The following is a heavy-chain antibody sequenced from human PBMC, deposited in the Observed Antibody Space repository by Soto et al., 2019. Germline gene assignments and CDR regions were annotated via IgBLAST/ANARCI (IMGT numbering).Heavy chain of an antibody. J-gene: IGHJ3*02. CDR1: GFTFSTYP. CDR2: ISSYSTLI. Sequence: GGSLRLSCAASGFTFSTYPMNWVRQAPEKGLEWVSYISSYSTLIYYADSVKGRFTISRDNAKNSLFLQMNSLRDEDTAVYYCAGDSTYAFDIWGQGTVVTVSS. CDR3: AGDSTYAFDI. V-gene: IGHV3-48*02.